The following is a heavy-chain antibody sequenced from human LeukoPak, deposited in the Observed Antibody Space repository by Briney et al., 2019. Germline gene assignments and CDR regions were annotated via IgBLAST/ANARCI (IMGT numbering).Heavy chain of an antibody. V-gene: IGHV1-46*01. CDR1: GYTFTTYY. J-gene: IGHJ6*02. Sequence: ASVKVSCKASGYTFTTYYMHWVRQAPGQGLEWMGIINPNGGSTNYVEKFQGRVTMTRDTSTSTVYMELRSLRSEDTAVYYCTRGGHYYDSSMDVWGQGTTVTVSS. D-gene: IGHD3-22*01. CDR2: INPNGGST. CDR3: TRGGHYYDSSMDV.